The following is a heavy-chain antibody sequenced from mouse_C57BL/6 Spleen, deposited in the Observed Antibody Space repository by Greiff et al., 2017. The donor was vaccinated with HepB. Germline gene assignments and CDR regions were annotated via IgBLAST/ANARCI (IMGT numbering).Heavy chain of an antibody. CDR3: ARDYYGSHFDY. CDR2: IYPGDGDT. J-gene: IGHJ2*01. V-gene: IGHV1-82*01. Sequence: QVQLQQPGAELVKPGASVKMSCKASGYAFSSSWMNWVKQRPGKGLEWIGRIYPGDGDTNYNGKFKGKATLTADKSSSTAYMQLSSLTSEDSAVYFCARDYYGSHFDYWGQGTTLTVSS. CDR1: GYAFSSSW. D-gene: IGHD1-1*01.